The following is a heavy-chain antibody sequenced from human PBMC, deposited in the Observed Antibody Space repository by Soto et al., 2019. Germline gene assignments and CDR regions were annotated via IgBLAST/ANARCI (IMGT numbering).Heavy chain of an antibody. CDR3: ARLYYLDASVYRPLDF. CDR1: GLTFSDYA. J-gene: IGHJ4*02. D-gene: IGHD3-22*01. Sequence: GGSLRLSCAASGLTFSDYAMHWVRQAPGKGLEWVAVVSHDGRNTHYAESVKGRYTISRDSSKNTVSLEMTSLRAEDTAVYYCARLYYLDASVYRPLDFWGQGILVTVSS. CDR2: VSHDGRNT. V-gene: IGHV3-30*03.